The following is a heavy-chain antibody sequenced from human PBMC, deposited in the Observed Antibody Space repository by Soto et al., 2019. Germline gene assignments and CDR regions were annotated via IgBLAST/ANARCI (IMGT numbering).Heavy chain of an antibody. CDR1: GFSVATYN. CDR3: ALYDALFFDY. V-gene: IGHV3-21*01. D-gene: IGHD2-15*01. CDR2: ITTSTSSNV. J-gene: IGHJ4*02. Sequence: GGSLRLSCAASGFSVATYNMNWVRQAPGKGLEWVSSITTSTSSNVYYADSVKGRFTISRDSAKNSLYLQLNSLRAEDTALDFWALYDALFFDYRGQGTLVTVSS.